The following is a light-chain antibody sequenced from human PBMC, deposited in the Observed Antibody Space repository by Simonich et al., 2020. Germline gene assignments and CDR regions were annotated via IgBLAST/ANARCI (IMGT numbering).Light chain of an antibody. Sequence: DIVMTQSPDSLAVSLGERDTINCKSSQSVLYSSNNKNYLAWYQQKPVQSPKLLIYWASTRESGVPDRFSGSGSGTDFTLTISSLQAEDVAVYYCQQYYSTPWTFGQGTKVEIK. CDR1: QSVLYSSNNKNY. CDR3: QQYYSTPWT. J-gene: IGKJ1*01. V-gene: IGKV4-1*01. CDR2: WAS.